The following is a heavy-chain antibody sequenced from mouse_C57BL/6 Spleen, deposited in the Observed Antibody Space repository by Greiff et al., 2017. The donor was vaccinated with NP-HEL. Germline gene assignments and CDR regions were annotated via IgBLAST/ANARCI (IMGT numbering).Heavy chain of an antibody. J-gene: IGHJ2*01. V-gene: IGHV2-5*01. D-gene: IGHD2-5*01. CDR3: AKSAYYSNYYFDY. CDR1: GFSLTSYG. CDR2: IWRGGST. Sequence: VQRVESGPGLVQPSQSLSITCTVSGFSLTSYGVHWVRQSPGKGLEWLGVIWRGGSTDYNAAFMSRLSITKDNSKSQVFFKMNSLQADYTAIYYCAKSAYYSNYYFDYWGQGTTLTVSS.